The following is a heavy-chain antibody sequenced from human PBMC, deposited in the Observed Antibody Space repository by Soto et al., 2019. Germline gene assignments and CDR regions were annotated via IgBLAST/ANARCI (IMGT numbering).Heavy chain of an antibody. CDR3: ARLTFLDYSNPSSGYYYYSMDV. Sequence: GESLKISCKGSGYSFTSYWISWVRQMPGKGLEWMGRIDPSDSYTNYSPSFQGHVTISADKSISTAYLQWSSLKASDTAMYYCARLTFLDYSNPSSGYYYYSMDVWGQGTTVTVSS. D-gene: IGHD4-4*01. V-gene: IGHV5-10-1*01. CDR1: GYSFTSYW. CDR2: IDPSDSYT. J-gene: IGHJ6*02.